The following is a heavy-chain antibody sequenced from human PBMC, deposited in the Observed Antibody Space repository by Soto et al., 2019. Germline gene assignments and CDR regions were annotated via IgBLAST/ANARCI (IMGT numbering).Heavy chain of an antibody. CDR1: GYTFTSYG. D-gene: IGHD2-2*02. Sequence: ASVKVSCKASGYTFTSYGISWVRQAPGQGLEWMGWISAYNGNTNYAQKLQGRVTMTTDTSTSTAYMELRSLRSDDTAVYYCARDHGSTRCCSSSSCYNYYYYMDVWGKGTTVTVSS. CDR2: ISAYNGNT. CDR3: ARDHGSTRCCSSSSCYNYYYYMDV. V-gene: IGHV1-18*01. J-gene: IGHJ6*03.